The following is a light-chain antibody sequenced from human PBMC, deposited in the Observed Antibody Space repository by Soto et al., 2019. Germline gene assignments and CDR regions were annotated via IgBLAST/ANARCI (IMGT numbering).Light chain of an antibody. CDR1: QSVLYDSNNKNY. V-gene: IGKV2-30*01. Sequence: MTQSPGSLSVSLGERATINCKSSQSVLYDSNNKNYLAWFQQRPGQSPRRLIYKVSNRDSGVPDRFSGSGSGTDFTLKISRVEAGDVGVYYCMQGTHWPPITFGQGTRLEIK. CDR2: KVS. J-gene: IGKJ5*01. CDR3: MQGTHWPPIT.